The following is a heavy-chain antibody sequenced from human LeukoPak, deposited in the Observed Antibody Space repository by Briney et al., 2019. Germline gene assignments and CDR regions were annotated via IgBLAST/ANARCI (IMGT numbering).Heavy chain of an antibody. CDR2: INHSGST. D-gene: IGHD3-22*01. CDR3: ARGPDYPILYYYDSSGYSNFDY. V-gene: IGHV4-34*01. J-gene: IGHJ4*02. Sequence: SETLSLTCAVYGGSFSGYYWSWIRQPPGKGLEWLGEINHSGSTNYNPSLKSRVTISVDTSKNQFSLKLSSVTAGDTAVYYCARGPDYPILYYYDSSGYSNFDYWGQGTLVTVSS. CDR1: GGSFSGYY.